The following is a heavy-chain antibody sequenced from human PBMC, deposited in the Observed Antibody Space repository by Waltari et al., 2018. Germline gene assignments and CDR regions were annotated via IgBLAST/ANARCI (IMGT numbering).Heavy chain of an antibody. Sequence: EVQLVESGGGLIQPGGSLRLSCAASGFTVSSNYMSWVHQAPGKGLEWVSVIYSGGSTYYADSVKGRFTISRDNSKNTLYLQMNSLRAEDTAVYYCVRDPYHDPSGYPGYWGQGTLVIVSS. CDR1: GFTVSSNY. CDR2: IYSGGST. CDR3: VRDPYHDPSGYPGY. J-gene: IGHJ4*02. V-gene: IGHV3-53*01. D-gene: IGHD3-22*01.